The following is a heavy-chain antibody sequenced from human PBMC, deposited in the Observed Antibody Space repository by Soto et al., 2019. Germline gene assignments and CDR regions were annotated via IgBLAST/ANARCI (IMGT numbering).Heavy chain of an antibody. D-gene: IGHD1-26*01. CDR1: GFTFSSYG. V-gene: IGHV3-33*01. J-gene: IGHJ4*02. CDR3: ARDIDWYSNSSGFDK. CDR2: IWYDGSNK. Sequence: QVQLVESGGGVVQPGRSLRLSCAASGFTFSSYGMHWVRQAPGKGLEWVAVIWYDGSNKHYADPVKGRFTISRDNSKNTLSLQMNSLRAEDTAIYYCARDIDWYSNSSGFDKWGQGTLVTVSS.